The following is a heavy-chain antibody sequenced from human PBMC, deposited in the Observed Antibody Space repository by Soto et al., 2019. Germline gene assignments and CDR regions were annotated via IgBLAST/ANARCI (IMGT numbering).Heavy chain of an antibody. V-gene: IGHV3-64*01. J-gene: IGHJ4*02. D-gene: IGHD3-16*01. CDR2: ISSNGGIT. Sequence: EVQLVESGGGLVQPGGSLRLSCAASGFTFSSYDMHWVRQAPGKGLKYISAISSNGGITYYANSVKGRFTISRDNSKNMMYLQMGSLRAEDMAVYYCVRDTSFDYWGQGTLVTVSS. CDR1: GFTFSSYD. CDR3: VRDTSFDY.